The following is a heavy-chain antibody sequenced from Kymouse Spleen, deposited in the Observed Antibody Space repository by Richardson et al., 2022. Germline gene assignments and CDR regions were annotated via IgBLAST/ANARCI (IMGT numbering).Heavy chain of an antibody. CDR2: ISYDGSNK. CDR3: AKFFGVVLYYYGMDV. V-gene: IGHV3-30*18. J-gene: IGHJ6*02. D-gene: IGHD3-3*01. CDR1: GFTFSSYG. Sequence: QVQLVESGGGVVQPGRSLRLSCAASGFTFSSYGMHWVRQAPGKGLEWVAVISYDGSNKYYADSVKGRFTISRDNSKNTLYLQMNSLRAEDTAVYYCAKFFGVVLYYYGMDVWGQGTTVTVSS.